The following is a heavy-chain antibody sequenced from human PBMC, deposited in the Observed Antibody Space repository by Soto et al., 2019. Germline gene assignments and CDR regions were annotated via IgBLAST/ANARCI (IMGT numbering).Heavy chain of an antibody. Sequence: GGSLRLSCVASGFAFNTYAMNWVRQAPGKGLEWVSGIGGSGGSTYYADSVRGRLTISRDNSKNTLYLQINSLRADDTAVYYCARAADHCSGGTCYPAYFDPWGQGTLVTVSS. V-gene: IGHV3-23*01. CDR2: IGGSGGST. CDR1: GFAFNTYA. CDR3: ARAADHCSGGTCYPAYFDP. J-gene: IGHJ5*02. D-gene: IGHD2-15*01.